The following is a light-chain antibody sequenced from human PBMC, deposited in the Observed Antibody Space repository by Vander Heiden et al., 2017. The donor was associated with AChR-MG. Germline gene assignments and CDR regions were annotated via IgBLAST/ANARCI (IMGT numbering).Light chain of an antibody. V-gene: IGKV3-20*01. CDR1: QSITGTY. Sequence: EIVLTQSPGTLSLSPGESPTLSCRTSQSITGTYLAWYQKKPGQAPRLLIYGASSRATGIPDRFSGSGSGTDFTLTISRLETEDFAVYFCHHYGTSPLTFGGGTKVEIK. J-gene: IGKJ4*01. CDR3: HHYGTSPLT. CDR2: GAS.